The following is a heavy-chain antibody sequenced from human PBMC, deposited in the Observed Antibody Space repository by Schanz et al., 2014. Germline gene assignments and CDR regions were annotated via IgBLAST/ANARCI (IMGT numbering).Heavy chain of an antibody. CDR2: ISPLLGVA. CDR1: GGTFVTFF. CDR3: ARGTRVRTTDFWSGLYYFDY. D-gene: IGHD3-3*01. V-gene: IGHV1-69*09. J-gene: IGHJ4*02. Sequence: QVQLVQSGSELKKPGASVKVSCKPSGGTFVTFFFTWVRQAPGQGPQWMGRISPLLGVANYAQKFQGRVTMTRDTSTSTVYMELSSLRSEDTAVYYCARGTRVRTTDFWSGLYYFDYWGQGTLVTVSS.